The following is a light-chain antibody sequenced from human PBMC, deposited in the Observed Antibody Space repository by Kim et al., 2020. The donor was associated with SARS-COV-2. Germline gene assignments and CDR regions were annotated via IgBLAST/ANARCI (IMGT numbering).Light chain of an antibody. J-gene: IGLJ3*02. CDR3: QVWDSSSDHWV. CDR2: YDS. Sequence: SYELTQPPSVSVAPGKTARITCGGNNIGSKSVLWYQQKPGQAPVLVIYYDSDRPSGIPERFSGSNSGNTATLTISRVEAGDEADYYCQVWDSSSDHWVFGGGTQLTVL. CDR1: NIGSKS. V-gene: IGLV3-21*04.